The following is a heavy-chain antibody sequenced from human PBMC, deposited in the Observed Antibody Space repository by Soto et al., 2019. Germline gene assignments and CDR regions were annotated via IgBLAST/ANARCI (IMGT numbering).Heavy chain of an antibody. CDR1: GDTLSSYT. V-gene: IGHV1-69*02. CDR2: IIPILGIA. CDR3: ASAPNTIAVDY. Sequence: SVNVSCKTSGDTLSSYTISWVRQAPGQGLEWMGRIIPILGIANYAQKFQGRVTITADKSTSTAYMELSSLRSEDTAVYYCASAPNTIAVDYWGQGTLVTVSS. D-gene: IGHD2-2*01. J-gene: IGHJ4*02.